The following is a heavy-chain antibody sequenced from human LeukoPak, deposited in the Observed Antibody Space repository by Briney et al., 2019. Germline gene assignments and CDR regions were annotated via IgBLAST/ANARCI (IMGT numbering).Heavy chain of an antibody. D-gene: IGHD5-12*01. Sequence: PSETLSLTCTVSGGSTSSGAYYCSWIRQPPGKGLEWVGYIRHTGNTYYNPSLKSRVTISADRSKNQFSLNLSSVTAADTAVYYCMRGGIGYDSDYWGQGTLVTVSS. CDR1: GGSTSSGAYY. CDR2: IRHTGNT. J-gene: IGHJ4*02. V-gene: IGHV4-30-2*01. CDR3: MRGGIGYDSDY.